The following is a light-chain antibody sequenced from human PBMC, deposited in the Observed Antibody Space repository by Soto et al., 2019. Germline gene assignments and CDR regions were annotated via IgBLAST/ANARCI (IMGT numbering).Light chain of an antibody. CDR3: QQYNSWPPYT. CDR2: GAS. V-gene: IGKV3-15*01. J-gene: IGKJ2*01. CDR1: QSVSSN. Sequence: EIVMTQSPATLSVSPGERATLSCRASQSVSSNLAWYQQKPGQAPRLLIYGASTRATGIPARFSGSGSGTDFTLTISSLQSEDLAVGYCQQYNSWPPYTLGQGTKLEIK.